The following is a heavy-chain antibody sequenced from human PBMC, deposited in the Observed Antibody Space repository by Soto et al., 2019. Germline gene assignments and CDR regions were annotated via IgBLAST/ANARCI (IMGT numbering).Heavy chain of an antibody. CDR1: GVSVISHY. CDR2: IYYSGSA. V-gene: IGHV4-59*02. J-gene: IGHJ5*02. CDR3: ARTIAHGWFDP. Sequence: QVQLQESGPGLVKPSETLSLTCTVSGVSVISHYWSWIRQPPGRGLEWIGYIYYSGSAKYNPSLKSRVTISEDTSKNQVSLKLSSVTAADTAVYYCARTIAHGWFDPWGQGTLVTVSS. D-gene: IGHD2-21*01.